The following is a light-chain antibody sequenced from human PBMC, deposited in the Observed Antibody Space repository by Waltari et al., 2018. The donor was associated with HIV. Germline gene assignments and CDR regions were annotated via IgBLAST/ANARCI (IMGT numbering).Light chain of an antibody. J-gene: IGLJ3*02. V-gene: IGLV1-47*01. CDR3: AAWDDSLSVWV. CDR1: SSNTGGTY. CDR2: RSN. Sequence: SVLSQRPSASGTPRERVTISCSGNSSNTGGTYVYSYRHHPGTAPKLLIYRSNQRPSGVPDRFSGSKSGTSASLAISGLRSENEADYYCAAWDDSLSVWVFGGGTKLTVL.